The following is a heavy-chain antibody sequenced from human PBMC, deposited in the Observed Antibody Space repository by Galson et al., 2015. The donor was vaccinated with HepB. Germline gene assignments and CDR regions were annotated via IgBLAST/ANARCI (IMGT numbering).Heavy chain of an antibody. CDR3: AKPAGAESFNYYDSSGYSYYFDY. CDR2: ISGSGGST. J-gene: IGHJ4*02. Sequence: SLRLSCAASGFTFSSYAMSWVRQAPGKGLEWVSAISGSGGSTYYADSVKGRFTISRDNSKNTLYLQMNSLRAEDTAVYYCAKPAGAESFNYYDSSGYSYYFDYWGQGTLVTVSS. V-gene: IGHV3-23*01. CDR1: GFTFSSYA. D-gene: IGHD3-22*01.